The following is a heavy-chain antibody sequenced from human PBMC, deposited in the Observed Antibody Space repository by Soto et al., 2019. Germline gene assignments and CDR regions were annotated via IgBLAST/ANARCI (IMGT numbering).Heavy chain of an antibody. CDR2: INSDGSTT. CDR1: GFTFSTYW. J-gene: IGHJ4*02. V-gene: IGHV3-74*01. CDR3: ARDQGYCSSGSCYVAGD. D-gene: IGHD2-15*01. Sequence: GGSLRLSCAASGFTFSTYWMHWVRQAPGKGLVWVSRINSDGSTTDYADSVRGRFTISRENAKNTLYLQMNSLRAEDTAVYYCARDQGYCSSGSCYVAGDWGQGTLVTVSS.